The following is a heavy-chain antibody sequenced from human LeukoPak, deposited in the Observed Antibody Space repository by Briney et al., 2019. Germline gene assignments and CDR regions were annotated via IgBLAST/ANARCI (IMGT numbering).Heavy chain of an antibody. D-gene: IGHD3-3*01. CDR1: GFTVSNKY. CDR2: IYAGGTT. CDR3: AKDGAYYDFWSGYSANFDY. V-gene: IGHV3-53*01. Sequence: PGGSLRLSCAASGFTVSNKYMSWVRLAPGKGLEWVSVIYAGGTTYYADSVKGRFTISRDNSKNALYLQMNSLRAEDTAVYYCAKDGAYYDFWSGYSANFDYWGQGTLVTVSS. J-gene: IGHJ4*02.